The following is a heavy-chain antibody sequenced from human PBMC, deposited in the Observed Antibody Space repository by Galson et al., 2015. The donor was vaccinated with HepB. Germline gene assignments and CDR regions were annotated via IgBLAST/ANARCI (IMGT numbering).Heavy chain of an antibody. J-gene: IGHJ5*02. V-gene: IGHV3-15*01. CDR3: TPDVYFSSYWSWLDP. Sequence: SLRLSCAASGFTFNNAWLNWVRQAPGKGLEWVGRIKSETDGATTEYAAPVKGRFTIPRDDSRTTLYLQMNSLRTDDTAVYYCTPDVYFSSYWSWLDPWGQRILVTVSS. CDR1: GFTFNNAW. D-gene: IGHD2-2*01. CDR2: IKSETDGATT.